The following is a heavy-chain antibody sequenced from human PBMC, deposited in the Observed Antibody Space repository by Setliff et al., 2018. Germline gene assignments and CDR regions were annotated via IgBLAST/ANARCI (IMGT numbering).Heavy chain of an antibody. J-gene: IGHJ4*02. V-gene: IGHV4-34*01. D-gene: IGHD3-3*01. CDR1: GGSFSDYY. Sequence: SETLSLTCTVYGGSFSDYYWGWIRQSPGKRPEWIAEINQSGNTNYNPSLDSRVSVSVDTPTNQFSLKVFSVTAADTAVYYCRFWSSYYKNDYWAQGTLVTV. CDR3: RFWSSYYKNDY. CDR2: INQSGNT.